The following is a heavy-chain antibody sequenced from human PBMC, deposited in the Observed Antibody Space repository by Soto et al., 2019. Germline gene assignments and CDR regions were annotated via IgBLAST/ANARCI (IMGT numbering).Heavy chain of an antibody. V-gene: IGHV4-59*08. CDR3: ARLRWGRIYDILTGYSEFYYFDY. D-gene: IGHD3-9*01. CDR1: GGSISSYY. J-gene: IGHJ4*02. Sequence: ETLSLTCTVSGGSISSYYWSWIRQPPGKGLEWIGYIYYSGSTNYNPSLKSRVTISVDTSKNQFSLKLSSVTAADTAVYYCARLRWGRIYDILTGYSEFYYFDYWGQGTLVTVSS. CDR2: IYYSGST.